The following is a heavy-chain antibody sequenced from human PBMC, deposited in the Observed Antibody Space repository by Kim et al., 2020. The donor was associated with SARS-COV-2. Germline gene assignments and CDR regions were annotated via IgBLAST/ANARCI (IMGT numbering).Heavy chain of an antibody. J-gene: IGHJ3*02. D-gene: IGHD2-2*01. CDR3: ARTRIVVVSAADAFDI. V-gene: IGHV3-53*01. Sequence: SVHGRFTISRDNSKNTLYLQMNSLRAEDTAVYYCARTRIVVVSAADAFDIWGQGTLVTVSS.